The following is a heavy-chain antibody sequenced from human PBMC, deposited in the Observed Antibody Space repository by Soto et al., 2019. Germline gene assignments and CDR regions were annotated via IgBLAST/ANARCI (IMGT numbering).Heavy chain of an antibody. Sequence: QVQLVQSGAEVKKPGSSVKVSCKASGGTFGSNAITWVRQAPGQGPEWMGGIIPMFGTANYAQRFQGRVTITADVSTSTAYMELSSLRSEDTAVYYCARGLSSTTFGVGIPPNDAFDNWGQGTKVTVSS. CDR3: ARGLSSTTFGVGIPPNDAFDN. J-gene: IGHJ3*02. CDR1: GGTFGSNA. D-gene: IGHD3-3*01. CDR2: IIPMFGTA. V-gene: IGHV1-69*01.